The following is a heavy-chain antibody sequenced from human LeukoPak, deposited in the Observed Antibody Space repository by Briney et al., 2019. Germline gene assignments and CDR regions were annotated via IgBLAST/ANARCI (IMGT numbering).Heavy chain of an antibody. CDR3: ARRNDLDI. CDR1: GGSFNGYH. D-gene: IGHD2-21*02. J-gene: IGHJ3*02. CDR2: IYSSETT. V-gene: IGHV4-4*08. Sequence: SETLSLTCTLSGGSFNGYHWSWLRQPPGKGLEWIGYIYSSETTNYKPSLKSRVTISADTSKNQFSLKLTSVTAADTAIYYCARRNDLDIGGQGTMVTVSS.